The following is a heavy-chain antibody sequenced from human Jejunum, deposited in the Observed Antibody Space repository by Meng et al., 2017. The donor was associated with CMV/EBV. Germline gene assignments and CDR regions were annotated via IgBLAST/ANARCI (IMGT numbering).Heavy chain of an antibody. J-gene: IGHJ4*02. CDR2: IRFDGTNK. CDR1: FSGYG. V-gene: IGHV3-30*02. Sequence: FSGYGFNWVRQAPGKGLEWVAFIRFDGTNKFFIDSVTGRFSLSRDNSKNSVYLQMNSLGPDDTAVYYCAKDSYGERKFWSGYYADHWGQGTMVTVSS. D-gene: IGHD3-3*01. CDR3: AKDSYGERKFWSGYYADH.